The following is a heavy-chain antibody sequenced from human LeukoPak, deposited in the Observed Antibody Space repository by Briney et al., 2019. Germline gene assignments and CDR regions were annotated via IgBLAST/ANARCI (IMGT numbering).Heavy chain of an antibody. J-gene: IGHJ4*02. Sequence: AGSLRLSCAASGFTFSTYAMSWVRPAPGKGLEWVSAISGGGGSTHYADSVKGRFTISRDNSKNTLFLQMSSLRADDTAIYYCAKHYDISGYYPYWGQGTLVTVSS. V-gene: IGHV3-23*01. CDR2: ISGGGGST. CDR3: AKHYDISGYYPY. D-gene: IGHD3-22*01. CDR1: GFTFSTYA.